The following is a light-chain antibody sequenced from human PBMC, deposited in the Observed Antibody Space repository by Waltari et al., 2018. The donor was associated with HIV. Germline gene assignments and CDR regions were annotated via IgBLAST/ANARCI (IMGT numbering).Light chain of an antibody. CDR3: QEYSRSPPSH. CDR1: QSVSSAY. CDR2: GAS. Sequence: IVLTQSPGTLSLSPWERATLSCRTSQSVSSAYLAWYQQKPCQGLRLLIYGASNRATGIPVRVSGSESGTDFTLNISRLEPEDFAVDYCQEYSRSPPSHLGQGTRLEIK. J-gene: IGKJ5*01. V-gene: IGKV3-20*01.